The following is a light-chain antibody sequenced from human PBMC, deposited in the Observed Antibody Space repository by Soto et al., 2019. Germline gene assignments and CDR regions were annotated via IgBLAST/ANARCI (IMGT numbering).Light chain of an antibody. J-gene: IGLJ1*01. CDR1: SSNIGAGYD. Sequence: QSALTQPPSVSGAPGQRVTISCTGSSSNIGAGYDVHWYQQLPGTAPKLLIYGNSNRPSGVPDRFSGSKSGTSASLVITGLQAEDEADYYCQSYDSSLSGNYVFGTGTKVTVL. CDR2: GNS. CDR3: QSYDSSLSGNYV. V-gene: IGLV1-40*01.